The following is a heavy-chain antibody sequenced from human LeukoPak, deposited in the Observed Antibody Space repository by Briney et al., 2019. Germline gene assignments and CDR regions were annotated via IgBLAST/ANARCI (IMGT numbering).Heavy chain of an antibody. V-gene: IGHV3-23*01. CDR2: ISGSGGST. J-gene: IGHJ4*02. D-gene: IGHD3-22*01. CDR3: AKGRSGYYPYYFDY. Sequence: GGSLRLSCAASGYTFSTYAMSWVRQAPGKGPEWVSAISGSGGSTYYADSVKGRFTISRDNSKNALYLQMNSLRAEDTAVYYCAKGRSGYYPYYFDYWGQGTLVTVSS. CDR1: GYTFSTYA.